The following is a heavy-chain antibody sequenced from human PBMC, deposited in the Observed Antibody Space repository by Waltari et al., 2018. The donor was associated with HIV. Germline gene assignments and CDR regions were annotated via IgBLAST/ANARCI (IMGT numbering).Heavy chain of an antibody. J-gene: IGHJ6*02. CDR2: AYVTGPT. V-gene: IGHV4-61*02. CDR3: ARETFLMGRGVSPYYVFNGIDV. D-gene: IGHD3-10*01. Sequence: QVQLEESGPGLVKPSQTLSLTCAPPGGLIYDRTLWWPWLRQPAGKAQEWSGRAYVTGPTNYNPSLRGRVSISLDTSKRQVSLRLTSVTAGDTAVYYCARETFLMGRGVSPYYVFNGIDVWGRGTTVSVSS. CDR1: GGLIYDRTLW.